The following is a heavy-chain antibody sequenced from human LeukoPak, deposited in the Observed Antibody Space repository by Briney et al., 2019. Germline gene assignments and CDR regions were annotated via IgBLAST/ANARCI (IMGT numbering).Heavy chain of an antibody. CDR2: ISSSGSTI. CDR1: GFTFSSYW. Sequence: GGSLRLSCAASGFTFSSYWMNWVRQAPGKGLEWVSYISSSGSTIYYAHSVKGRFTISRDNAKNSLYLQMNSLRAEDTAVYYCARLDSSGYDYWGQGTLVTVSS. V-gene: IGHV3-48*04. CDR3: ARLDSSGYDY. J-gene: IGHJ4*02. D-gene: IGHD3-22*01.